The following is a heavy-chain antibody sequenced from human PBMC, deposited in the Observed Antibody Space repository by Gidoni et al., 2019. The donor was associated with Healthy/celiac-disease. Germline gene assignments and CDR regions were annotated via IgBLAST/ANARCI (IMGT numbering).Heavy chain of an antibody. CDR1: GYTFTSYG. D-gene: IGHD6-6*01. Sequence: QVQLVQSGAEVKKPGASVKVSCQASGYTFTSYGISWVRQAPGQALEWMGWISSYNGNTSYAQKLQGRVTMTTDTSTSTAYMELRSLRSDDTAVYYWARDLRPSSIAARSPQFYWGQGTLVTVSS. J-gene: IGHJ4*02. CDR2: ISSYNGNT. CDR3: ARDLRPSSIAARSPQFY. V-gene: IGHV1-18*04.